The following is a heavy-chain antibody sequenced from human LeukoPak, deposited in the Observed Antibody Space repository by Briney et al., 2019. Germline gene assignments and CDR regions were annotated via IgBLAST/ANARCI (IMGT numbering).Heavy chain of an antibody. V-gene: IGHV1-24*01. Sequence: GASVKVSCKVSGYTLTELSMHWVRQAPVKGLEWMGGFDPEDGETIYAQKFQGRVTMTEDTSTDTAYMELSSLRAEDTAVYYCARALTTLTYEGYWGQGTLVTVSS. CDR1: GYTLTELS. D-gene: IGHD1-1*01. CDR3: ARALTTLTYEGY. J-gene: IGHJ4*02. CDR2: FDPEDGET.